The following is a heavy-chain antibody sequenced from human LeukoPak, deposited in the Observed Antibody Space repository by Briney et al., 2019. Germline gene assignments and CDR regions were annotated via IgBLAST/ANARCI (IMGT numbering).Heavy chain of an antibody. Sequence: ASVKVSCKASGYTFTGYYMHWVRQAPGQGLAWMGWINPNSGGTSYAQKFQGRVTMTRDTSISTAYMELSKLRSDDTAVYYCATDDGGYYYYMDVWGKGTTVTVSS. CDR2: INPNSGGT. J-gene: IGHJ6*03. V-gene: IGHV1-2*02. D-gene: IGHD3-10*01. CDR1: GYTFTGYY. CDR3: ATDDGGYYYYMDV.